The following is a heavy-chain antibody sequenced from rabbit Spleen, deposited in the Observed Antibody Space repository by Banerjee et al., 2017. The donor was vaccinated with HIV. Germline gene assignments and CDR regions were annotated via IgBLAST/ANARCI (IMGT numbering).Heavy chain of an antibody. J-gene: IGHJ6*01. CDR2: IYSGNSGYT. CDR3: ARDTASSFSSYGMDL. D-gene: IGHD8-1*01. CDR1: GFSFNEFSFNNGYY. Sequence: QQLVESGRGLVQPGASLTLTCKASGFSFNEFSFNNGYYMSWVRQAPGKGLEWIACIYSGNSGYTYYATWATGRFTCSKTSSTTVTLQVTSLTAADTATYFCARDTASSFSSYGMDLWGPGTLVTVS. V-gene: IGHV1S40*01.